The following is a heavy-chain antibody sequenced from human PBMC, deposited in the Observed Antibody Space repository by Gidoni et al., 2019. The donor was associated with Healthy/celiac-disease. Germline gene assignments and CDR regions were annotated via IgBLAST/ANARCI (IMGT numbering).Heavy chain of an antibody. J-gene: IGHJ4*02. CDR1: GGSISSSNW. Sequence: QVQLQASGPGLVKPSGTLSLTCAVSGGSISSSNWWSWVRQPPGKGLEWIGEIYHSGSTNYNPSLKSRVTIAVDKSKNQFSLKLSSVTAADTAVYYCARAPYYYDSSGYYGYFDYWGQGTLVTVSS. D-gene: IGHD3-22*01. CDR3: ARAPYYYDSSGYYGYFDY. CDR2: IYHSGST. V-gene: IGHV4-4*02.